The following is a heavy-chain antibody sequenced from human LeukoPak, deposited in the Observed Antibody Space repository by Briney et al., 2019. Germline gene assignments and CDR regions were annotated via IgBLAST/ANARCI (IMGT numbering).Heavy chain of an antibody. CDR3: ARRKLTGEFDY. CDR1: GGSISSSYW. CDR2: IYHSGST. D-gene: IGHD7-27*01. Sequence: SGTLSLTCAVSGGSISSSYWWSWVRQPPGKGREWIGEIYHSGSTNYNPSLKSRVTISVDKSKNQFSLKLSYVTAADTAVYYCARRKLTGEFDYWGQGTLVTVSS. J-gene: IGHJ4*02. V-gene: IGHV4-4*02.